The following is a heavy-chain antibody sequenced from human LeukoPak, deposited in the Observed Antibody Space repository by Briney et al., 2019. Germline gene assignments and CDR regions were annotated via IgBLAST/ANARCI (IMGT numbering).Heavy chain of an antibody. J-gene: IGHJ5*02. D-gene: IGHD3-9*01. CDR2: IYYSGIT. CDR3: ARGRGYFDPFDP. V-gene: IGHV4-59*01. CDR1: GXSMTNYY. Sequence: PSETLSLTCTVSGXSMTNYYWSWIRKPPGKGLESIGYIYYSGITNYNPSLTSRVSISVDMSKNQFSLKLTSVTAADKAVYYCARGRGYFDPFDPWGQGTLVTVSS.